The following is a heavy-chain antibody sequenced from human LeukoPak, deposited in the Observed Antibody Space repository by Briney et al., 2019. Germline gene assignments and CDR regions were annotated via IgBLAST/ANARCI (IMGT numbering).Heavy chain of an antibody. CDR2: ISSSGSTI. CDR1: GFTFSSYS. D-gene: IGHD4-17*01. CDR3: ARDRSGRMTTVTSFDY. J-gene: IGHJ4*02. Sequence: GGSLRLSCAASGFTFSSYSMNWVRQAPGKGLEWVSYISSSGSTIYYADSVKGRFTISRDNAKNSLYLLMNSLRAEDTAVYYCARDRSGRMTTVTSFDYWGQGTLVTVSS. V-gene: IGHV3-48*04.